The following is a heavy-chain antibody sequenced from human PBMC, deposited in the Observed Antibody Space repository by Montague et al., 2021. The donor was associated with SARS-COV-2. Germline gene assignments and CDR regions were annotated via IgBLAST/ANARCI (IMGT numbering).Heavy chain of an antibody. V-gene: IGHV3-30-3*01. D-gene: IGHD3-22*01. CDR2: ISYDGSNK. CDR3: ARDRRYYDSSVYPGVAYNWFDP. Sequence: SLRLSCAASGFTFSSYAMHWVRQAPGKGLEWVAVISYDGSNKYYADSVEGRFTISRDNSKNTLYLQMNSLRAEGTAVYYCARDRRYYDSSVYPGVAYNWFDPWGQGTLVTVSS. J-gene: IGHJ5*02. CDR1: GFTFSSYA.